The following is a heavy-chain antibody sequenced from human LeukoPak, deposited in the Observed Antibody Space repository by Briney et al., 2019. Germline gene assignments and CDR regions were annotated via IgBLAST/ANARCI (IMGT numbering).Heavy chain of an antibody. CDR3: ARRPGDHLTNFDY. V-gene: IGHV5-51*01. Sequence: GESLQISCKGSGYSFTSYWIGWVRQLPGKGLEWMGIIYPGDSDTRYSPSFQGQVTISADKSISTAYLQWSSLKASDTAMYYCARRPGDHLTNFDYWGQGTLVTVSS. CDR1: GYSFTSYW. D-gene: IGHD3-10*01. CDR2: IYPGDSDT. J-gene: IGHJ4*02.